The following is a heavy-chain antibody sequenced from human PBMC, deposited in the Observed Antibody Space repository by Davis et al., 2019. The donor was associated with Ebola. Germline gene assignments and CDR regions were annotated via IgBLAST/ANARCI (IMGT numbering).Heavy chain of an antibody. J-gene: IGHJ5*02. CDR2: INHSGST. V-gene: IGHV4-34*01. Sequence: ESLKISCAASGFTFSSYSMNWVRQAPGKGLEWIGEINHSGSTNYNPSLKSRVTISVDTSKNQFSLKLSSVTAADTAVYYCARGGGIAAAGVTNWFDPWGQGTLVTVSS. CDR1: GFTFSSYS. CDR3: ARGGGIAAAGVTNWFDP. D-gene: IGHD6-13*01.